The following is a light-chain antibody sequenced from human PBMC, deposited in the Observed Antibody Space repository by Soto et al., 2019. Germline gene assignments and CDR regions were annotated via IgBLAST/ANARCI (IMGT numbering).Light chain of an antibody. CDR1: TCNIGSNY. CDR2: RNN. CDR3: ATCDDSLNGFYV. Sequence: QSVLTQPPSASGTPGQGVTISCSGSTCNIGSNYVYWYQQLPGTAPRLLIYRNNQRPSGVPDRFSGSQSGTSASLAISGLRSDDEAHYFCATCDDSLNGFYVFGTGPKGTVL. J-gene: IGLJ1*01. V-gene: IGLV1-47*01.